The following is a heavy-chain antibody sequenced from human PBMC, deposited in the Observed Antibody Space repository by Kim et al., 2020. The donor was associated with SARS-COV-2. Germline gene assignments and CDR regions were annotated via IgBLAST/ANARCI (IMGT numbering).Heavy chain of an antibody. Sequence: GGSLRLSCAASGFTFSDSWMHWVRQTPEKGLLWVSRINSDGTTIQYADSVRGRFTISRDNAKRTLYLQMNSLRAEELAVYYCERGSGNFGFEYWGQG. CDR1: GFTFSDSW. CDR3: ERGSGNFGFEY. V-gene: IGHV3-74*01. CDR2: INSDGTTI. J-gene: IGHJ4*02. D-gene: IGHD1-26*01.